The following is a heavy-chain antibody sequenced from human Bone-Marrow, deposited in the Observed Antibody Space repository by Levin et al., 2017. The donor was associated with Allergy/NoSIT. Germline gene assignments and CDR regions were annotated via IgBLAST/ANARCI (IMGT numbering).Heavy chain of an antibody. CDR2: IYPDDSDT. D-gene: IGHD5-18*01. CDR1: GYRFAGRW. Sequence: GESLKISCQGSGYRFAGRWIGWVRQMPGKGLEWMGIIYPDDSDTRYSPSFQGQVTISADKSITTAYLQWNSLKASDTAMYYCARGFSYDWHFDLWGRGTLVTVSS. J-gene: IGHJ2*01. CDR3: ARGFSYDWHFDL. V-gene: IGHV5-51*01.